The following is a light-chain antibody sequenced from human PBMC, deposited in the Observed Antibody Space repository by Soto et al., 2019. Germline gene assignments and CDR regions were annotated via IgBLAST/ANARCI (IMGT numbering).Light chain of an antibody. CDR1: QSISSY. V-gene: IGKV1-39*01. CDR3: QQSYSTPFT. Sequence: DIQMTQSPSSLSASVGDRVTITCRASQSISSYLNWYQHKPGKAPKILIYAASSLQSGVPSRFSGSGSGTDVTLTISSLQPEDFANYYCQQSYSTPFTFGPGTKVDIK. J-gene: IGKJ3*01. CDR2: AAS.